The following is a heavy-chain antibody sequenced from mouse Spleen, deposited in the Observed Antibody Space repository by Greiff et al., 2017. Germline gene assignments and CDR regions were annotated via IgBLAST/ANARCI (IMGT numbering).Heavy chain of an antibody. CDR2: IWGGGST. J-gene: IGHJ3*01. V-gene: IGHV2-6*01. CDR1: GFSLTSYG. D-gene: IGHD4-1*01. CDR3: ARETLTGTFAY. Sequence: VKLQESGPGLVAPSQSLSITCTVSGFSLTSYGVDWVRQSPGKGLEWLGVIWGGGSTNYNSALKSRLSISKDNSKSQVFLKMNSLQTDDTAMYYCARETLTGTFAYWGQGTLVTVSA.